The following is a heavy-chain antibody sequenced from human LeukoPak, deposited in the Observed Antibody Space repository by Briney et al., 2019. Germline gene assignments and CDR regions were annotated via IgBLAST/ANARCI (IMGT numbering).Heavy chain of an antibody. CDR1: GFTFSSYS. J-gene: IGHJ4*02. V-gene: IGHV3-48*01. CDR3: ARDRGVVVPAADY. D-gene: IGHD2-2*01. CDR2: ISSSSSTI. Sequence: GGSLRLSCAASGFTFSSYSMNWVRQAPGKGLEWVSYISSSSSTIYYADSVKGRFTISRDNAKNSLYLQMNSLRAEDTAVYYCARDRGVVVPAADYWGQVTLVTVSS.